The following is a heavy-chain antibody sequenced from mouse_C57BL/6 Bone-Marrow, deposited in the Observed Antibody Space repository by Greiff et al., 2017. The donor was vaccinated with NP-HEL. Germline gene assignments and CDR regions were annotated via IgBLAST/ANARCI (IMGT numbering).Heavy chain of an antibody. CDR1: GYTFTSYW. J-gene: IGHJ2*01. D-gene: IGHD1-1*01. CDR2: IHPNSGST. V-gene: IGHV1-64*01. CDR3: ARRLYYYGSSYIYYFDY. Sequence: QVQLQQPGAELVKPGASVKLSCKASGYTFTSYWMHWVKQRPGQGLEWIGMIHPNSGSTNYNEKFKSKATLTVDKSSSTAYMQLSSLTSEDSAVYYCARRLYYYGSSYIYYFDYWGQGTTLTVSS.